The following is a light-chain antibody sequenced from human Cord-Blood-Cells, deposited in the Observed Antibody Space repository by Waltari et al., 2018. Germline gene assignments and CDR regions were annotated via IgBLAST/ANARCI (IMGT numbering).Light chain of an antibody. CDR2: GAS. CDR3: QQYGSSSYT. Sequence: EIVLTQSPGTLSLSPGEIATLSCRASQSVSSSYLAWYQQKPGQAPRLLIYGASSRATGIPDRFSGSGSGTDFTLTISRLEPEDFAVYYCQQYGSSSYTFGQGTKLEIK. V-gene: IGKV3-20*01. J-gene: IGKJ2*01. CDR1: QSVSSSY.